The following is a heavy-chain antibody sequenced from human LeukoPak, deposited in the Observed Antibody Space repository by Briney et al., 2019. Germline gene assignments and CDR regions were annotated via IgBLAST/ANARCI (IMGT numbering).Heavy chain of an antibody. D-gene: IGHD3-10*02. J-gene: IGHJ6*03. CDR3: ARVFHPNYYYYYYMDV. V-gene: IGHV4-61*02. CDR1: GGSISSGSYY. Sequence: SETLSLTCTVSGGSISSGSYYWSWIRQPAGKGLEWIGRIYTSGSTNYNPSLKSRVTISVDTSKNQFSLKLSSVTAADTAVYYCARVFHPNYYYYYYMDVWGKGTTVTVSS. CDR2: IYTSGST.